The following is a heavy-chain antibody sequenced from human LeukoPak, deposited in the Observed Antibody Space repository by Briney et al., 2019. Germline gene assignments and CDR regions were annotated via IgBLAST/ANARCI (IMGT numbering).Heavy chain of an antibody. CDR1: GFSVTSHG. CDR3: AKGLRWFGDFYFNFFDY. J-gene: IGHJ4*02. V-gene: IGHV3-30*18. D-gene: IGHD3-10*01. CDR2: IYSDGTYS. Sequence: GGSLRLSCAASGFSVTSHGMHWVRQAPGKGLEWVALIYSDGTYSYYADSVRGRFTISRDISKNTVSLQMNTLKTEDTAVYYCAKGLRWFGDFYFNFFDYWGQGILVTVSS.